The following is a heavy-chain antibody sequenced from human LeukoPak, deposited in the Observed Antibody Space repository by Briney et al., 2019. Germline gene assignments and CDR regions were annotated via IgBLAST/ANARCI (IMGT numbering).Heavy chain of an antibody. Sequence: SETMSLTCSVSGGSISSDYWSWIRQPPGKGLEWIGYVYYSGSTNCNSSLKSRVTISVDTSKNQFSLKLSSVTTADTAVYYCAGGPNNYYFDYWGQGTLVTVSS. CDR2: VYYSGST. D-gene: IGHD1/OR15-1a*01. V-gene: IGHV4-59*01. J-gene: IGHJ4*02. CDR3: AGGPNNYYFDY. CDR1: GGSISSDY.